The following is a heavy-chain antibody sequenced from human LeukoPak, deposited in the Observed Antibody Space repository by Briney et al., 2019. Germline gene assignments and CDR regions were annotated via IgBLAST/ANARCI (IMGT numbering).Heavy chain of an antibody. D-gene: IGHD6-13*01. V-gene: IGHV1-2*02. CDR2: VNPNSGDT. CDR1: GYTFTDYY. J-gene: IGHJ4*02. Sequence: ASVKVSCTASGYTFTDYYMHWVRQAPGQGHEWMGWVNPNSGDTNHAHKFQGRVTMTSDTSISTAYMDLSRVRSDDTAVYYCALLFSSTWYRFDSWGQGTLVTVSS. CDR3: ALLFSSTWYRFDS.